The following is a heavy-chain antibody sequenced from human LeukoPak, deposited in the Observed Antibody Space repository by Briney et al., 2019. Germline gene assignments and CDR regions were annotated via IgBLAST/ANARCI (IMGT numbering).Heavy chain of an antibody. Sequence: GSSVKVSCKASGGTFSSYAISWVRQAPGQGLEWMGGIIPTFGTANYAQKFQGRVTITADKSTSTAYMEPSSLRSEDTAVYYCARGDSSSWFYGDYWGQGTLVTVSS. J-gene: IGHJ4*02. CDR3: ARGDSSSWFYGDY. V-gene: IGHV1-69*06. CDR2: IIPTFGTA. CDR1: GGTFSSYA. D-gene: IGHD6-13*01.